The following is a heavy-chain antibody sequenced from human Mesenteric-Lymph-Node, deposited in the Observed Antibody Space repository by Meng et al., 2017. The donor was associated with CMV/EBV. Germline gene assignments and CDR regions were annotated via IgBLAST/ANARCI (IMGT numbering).Heavy chain of an antibody. J-gene: IGHJ3*02. CDR3: ARDSPIYCGGDCPHAFDI. CDR1: GSTFSDYY. V-gene: IGHV3-11*01. D-gene: IGHD2-21*01. Sequence: FWRPSVQASGSTFSDYYMSWIRQVPGKGLEWVSYISSSGSTIYYADSVKGRFTIFRDNAKNSLYLLMDSLRAEDAAVYYCARDSPIYCGGDCPHAFDIWGQGTMVTVSS. CDR2: ISSSGSTI.